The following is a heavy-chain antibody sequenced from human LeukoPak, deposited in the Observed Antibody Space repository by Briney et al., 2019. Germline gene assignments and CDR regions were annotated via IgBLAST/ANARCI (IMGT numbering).Heavy chain of an antibody. CDR3: ARSRRPQWDCGGHCYPRAFDI. J-gene: IGHJ3*02. D-gene: IGHD2-21*02. CDR1: GYSFTSYW. V-gene: IGHV5-51*01. Sequence: GESLKISCKGSGYSFTSYWIGWVRQMPGKGLEWMGIMYPGDSDPRYSPSFQGQVTISADKSISTAYLQWSSLKASDTAMFYCARSRRPQWDCGGHCYPRAFDIWGQGTMVTVSS. CDR2: MYPGDSDP.